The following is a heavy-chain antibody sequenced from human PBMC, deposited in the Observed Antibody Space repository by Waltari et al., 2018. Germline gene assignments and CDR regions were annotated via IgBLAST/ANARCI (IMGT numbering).Heavy chain of an antibody. CDR3: ARHGYYGSGSFHI. D-gene: IGHD3-10*01. CDR1: DGSITSSSYY. Sequence: QLPLQESGPGRVKPSETLSLTCIVSDGSITSSSYYWAWIRQPPGKGLEGIGRIFYDGGADYKPSLKSRVTMSVDTSKSHFSLKLISVIAADTAVYYCARHGYYGSGSFHIWGQGTMLTVFS. V-gene: IGHV4-39*01. J-gene: IGHJ3*02. CDR2: IFYDGGA.